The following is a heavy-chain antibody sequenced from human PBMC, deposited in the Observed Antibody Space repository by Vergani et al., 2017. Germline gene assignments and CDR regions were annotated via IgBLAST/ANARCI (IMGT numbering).Heavy chain of an antibody. D-gene: IGHD5-24*01. V-gene: IGHV3-43*02. CDR2: ISGDGGST. Sequence: EVQLVESGGGVVQPGGSLRLSCAASGFTFDDYAMHWVRQAPGKGLEWVSLISGDGGSTYYSDSVKGRFTISRDNSKNSLYLQMNSLRTEDTALYYCAKDIKSSGGYNYWGQGTLVTVSS. J-gene: IGHJ4*02. CDR3: AKDIKSSGGYNY. CDR1: GFTFDDYA.